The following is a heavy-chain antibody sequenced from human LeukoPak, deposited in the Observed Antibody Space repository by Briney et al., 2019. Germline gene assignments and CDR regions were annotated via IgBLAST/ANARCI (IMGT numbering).Heavy chain of an antibody. Sequence: PSETLSLTCTASGGSISSSSYYWGWIRQPPGKGLEWIGSIYYSGCTYYNPSLKSRVTISVDTSKNQFSLKLSSVTAADTAVYYCASAVEMATSFDYWGQGTLVTVSS. D-gene: IGHD5-24*01. V-gene: IGHV4-39*01. J-gene: IGHJ4*02. CDR2: IYYSGCT. CDR3: ASAVEMATSFDY. CDR1: GGSISSSSYY.